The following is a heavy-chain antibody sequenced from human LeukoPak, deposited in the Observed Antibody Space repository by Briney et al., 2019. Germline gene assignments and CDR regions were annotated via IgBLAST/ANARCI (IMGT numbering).Heavy chain of an antibody. D-gene: IGHD3-10*02. CDR1: GFTFSSYE. Sequence: GGSLRLSCAASGFTFSSYEMNWVRQAPGKGLEWVSYISSSGSTIYYADSVKGRFTVSRDNAKNSLYLQMNSLRAEDTAVYYCAELGITMIGGVWGKGTTVTISP. J-gene: IGHJ6*04. V-gene: IGHV3-48*03. CDR3: AELGITMIGGV. CDR2: ISSSGSTI.